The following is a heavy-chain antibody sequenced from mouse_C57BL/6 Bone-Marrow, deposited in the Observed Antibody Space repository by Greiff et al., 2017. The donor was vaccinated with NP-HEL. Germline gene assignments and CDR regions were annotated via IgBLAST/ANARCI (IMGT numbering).Heavy chain of an antibody. D-gene: IGHD4-1*01. CDR2: IYPGDGDT. CDR1: GYAFSSSW. J-gene: IGHJ2*01. CDR3: SSTGELDY. Sequence: QVQLKESGPELVKPGASVKISCKASGYAFSSSWMNWVKQRPGQGLEWIGRIYPGDGDTNYNGKFKGKATLTADKSSSTAYMQLSSLTSEDSAVYICSSTGELDYWGQGTTLTVSS. V-gene: IGHV1-82*01.